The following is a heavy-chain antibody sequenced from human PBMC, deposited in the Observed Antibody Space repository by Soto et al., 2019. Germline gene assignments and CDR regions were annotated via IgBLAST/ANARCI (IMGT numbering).Heavy chain of an antibody. J-gene: IGHJ3*02. CDR3: ARDRNDILTGFAHNHDAFDI. CDR1: GGTFSSYT. Sequence: GASVKVSCKASGGTFSSYTISWVRQAPGQGLEWMGRIIPIFGTANYAQKLQGRVTITADESTSTAYMELSSLRSEDTAVYYCARDRNDILTGFAHNHDAFDIWGQGTMVTVSS. D-gene: IGHD3-9*01. V-gene: IGHV1-69*13. CDR2: IIPIFGTA.